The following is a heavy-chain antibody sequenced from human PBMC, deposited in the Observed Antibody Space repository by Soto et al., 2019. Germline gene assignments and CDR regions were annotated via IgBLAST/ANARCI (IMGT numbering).Heavy chain of an antibody. V-gene: IGHV1-69*02. CDR1: GGTFSSYT. Sequence: SVKVSCKASGGTFSSYTISWVRQAPGQGLEWMGRIIPILGIANYAQKFQGRVTITADKSTSTAYMELSSLRSEDTAVYYCARSRGVVVANLSYWGQGTLVTVSS. J-gene: IGHJ4*02. CDR2: IIPILGIA. CDR3: ARSRGVVVANLSY. D-gene: IGHD2-15*01.